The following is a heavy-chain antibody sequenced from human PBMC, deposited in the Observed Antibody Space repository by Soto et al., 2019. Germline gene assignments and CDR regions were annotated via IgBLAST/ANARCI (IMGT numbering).Heavy chain of an antibody. CDR1: GYTFTSYH. J-gene: IGHJ4*02. CDR2: INPSGGST. CDR3: ASYGVVVPAAIVY. D-gene: IGHD2-2*01. Sequence: GASVKGSCKASGYTFTSYHIHWVRQAPGQGLEWMGIINPSGGSTSYAQKFQGRVTMTRDTSTSTVYMELSSLRSEDTAVYYCASYGVVVPAAIVYWGQGTLVTVSS. V-gene: IGHV1-46*01.